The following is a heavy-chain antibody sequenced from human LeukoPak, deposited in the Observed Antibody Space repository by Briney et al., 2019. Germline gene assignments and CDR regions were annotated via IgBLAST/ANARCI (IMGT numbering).Heavy chain of an antibody. CDR2: IYYSGCT. Sequence: SETLSFTCTVSGGSISSYYWSWIRQPPGKGLEWIGYIYYSGCTNYNPSLKSRVTISVDTSKNQFSLKLSSVTAADTAVYYCARVSVADHYFDYWGQGTLVTVSS. CDR1: GGSISSYY. J-gene: IGHJ4*02. V-gene: IGHV4-59*01. D-gene: IGHD6-19*01. CDR3: ARVSVADHYFDY.